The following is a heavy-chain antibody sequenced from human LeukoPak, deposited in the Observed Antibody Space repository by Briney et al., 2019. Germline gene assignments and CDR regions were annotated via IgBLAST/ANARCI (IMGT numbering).Heavy chain of an antibody. CDR2: INAGNGDT. J-gene: IGHJ4*02. CDR1: GYTFTSYA. V-gene: IGHV1-3*01. D-gene: IGHD5-18*01. CDR3: ARDLGFSYAYFDY. Sequence: GASVKVSCKASGYTFTSYAMHWVRQAPGQRLEWMGWINAGNGDTKYSQKFQGRVTITTDTSASAAYMDLGSLRSEDTAVYYCARDLGFSYAYFDYWGQGTLVTVSS.